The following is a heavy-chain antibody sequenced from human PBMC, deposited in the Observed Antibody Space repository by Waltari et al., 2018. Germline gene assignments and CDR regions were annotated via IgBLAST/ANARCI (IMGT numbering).Heavy chain of an antibody. CDR1: GVTFSSYA. CDR3: ARKPGWGSSSSGFDP. V-gene: IGHV1-69*01. Sequence: QVQLVQSGAEVKKPGSSVKVSCKASGVTFSSYAISWVRQAPGQGLEWMGGIIPSFGTANSATKSQGRVTITADEYTSTAYIELSRLRSEDTAVYYCARKPGWGSSSSGFDPWGQGTLVTVSS. J-gene: IGHJ5*02. D-gene: IGHD6-6*01. CDR2: IIPSFGTA.